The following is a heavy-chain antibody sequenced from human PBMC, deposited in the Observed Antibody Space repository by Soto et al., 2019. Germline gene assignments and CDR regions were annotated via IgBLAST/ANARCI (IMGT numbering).Heavy chain of an antibody. CDR3: AKDMGRFVEWLSPIFDY. Sequence: EVQLVESGGGLVQPGRSLRLSCAASGFTFDDYAMHWVRQAPGKGLEWVSGISWNSGSIGYADSVKGRFTISRDNAKNSLYLQMNSLRAEDTALYYCAKDMGRFVEWLSPIFDYWGQGTLVTVSS. D-gene: IGHD3-3*01. J-gene: IGHJ4*02. CDR1: GFTFDDYA. V-gene: IGHV3-9*01. CDR2: ISWNSGSI.